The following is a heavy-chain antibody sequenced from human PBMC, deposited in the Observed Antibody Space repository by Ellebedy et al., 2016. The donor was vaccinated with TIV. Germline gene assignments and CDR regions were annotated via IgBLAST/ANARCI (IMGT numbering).Heavy chain of an antibody. CDR1: GYTFTTYA. D-gene: IGHD6-19*01. CDR3: ARSAYSSPFYFKNNYNGMDV. CDR2: MNPKSGST. Sequence: AASVQVSCKASGYTFTTYAMHWVRQAPGQGLEWMGWMNPKSGSTGYAQKFQGRVTMTRSSSISTVYMELSSLRSEDTAVYYCARSAYSSPFYFKNNYNGMDVWGQGTTVTVSS. V-gene: IGHV1-8*02. J-gene: IGHJ6*02.